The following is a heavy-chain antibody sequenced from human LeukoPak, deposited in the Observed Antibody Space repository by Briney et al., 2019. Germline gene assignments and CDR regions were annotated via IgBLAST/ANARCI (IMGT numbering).Heavy chain of an antibody. CDR1: GGTFSSYA. Sequence: SVKVSCKASGGTFSSYAISWVRQAPGQGLEWMGRIIPIFGTANYAQKFQGRVTITTDESTSTAYMEVSSLRSEDTAVYYCGRKAGDCGGGSCYSIDYWGQGTLVTVSS. V-gene: IGHV1-69*05. J-gene: IGHJ4*02. CDR2: IIPIFGTA. CDR3: GRKAGDCGGGSCYSIDY. D-gene: IGHD2-15*01.